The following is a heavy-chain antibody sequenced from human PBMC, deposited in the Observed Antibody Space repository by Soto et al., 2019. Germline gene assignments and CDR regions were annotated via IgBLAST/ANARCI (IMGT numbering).Heavy chain of an antibody. J-gene: IGHJ3*02. CDR2: INAGNGNT. D-gene: IGHD3-3*01. CDR3: ARDFRFFGVVVTAFHI. Sequence: GASVKVSCKASGYTFTNYAMHWVRQAPGQRLEWMGWINAGNGNTKYSQKFQGRVTITRDTSASTAYMELSSLRSEDTAVYYCARDFRFFGVVVTAFHIWGQGTMVTVSS. CDR1: GYTFTNYA. V-gene: IGHV1-3*01.